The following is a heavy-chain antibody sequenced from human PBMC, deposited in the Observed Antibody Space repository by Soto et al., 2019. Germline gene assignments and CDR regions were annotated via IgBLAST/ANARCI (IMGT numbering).Heavy chain of an antibody. CDR2: IYYSGST. J-gene: IGHJ5*02. Sequence: QVQLQESGPGLVKPSQTLSLTCTVSGGSINSGGYYWSWIRQHPGKGLEWIGYIYYSGSTYYNPSLKSRVTISVDTSKNQFSLKLSSVTAADTAVYYCGRDDRMTTVTTRGLDPWGQGTLVTVSS. CDR3: GRDDRMTTVTTRGLDP. D-gene: IGHD4-17*01. CDR1: GGSINSGGYY. V-gene: IGHV4-31*03.